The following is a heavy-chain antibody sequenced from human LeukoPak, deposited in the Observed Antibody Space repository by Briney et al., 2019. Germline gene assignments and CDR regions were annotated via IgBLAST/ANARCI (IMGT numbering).Heavy chain of an antibody. Sequence: GGSLRLSCAASGFTFSTYWMHWVRQAPGRGLEWVSVIYSGGSTYYADSVKGRFTISRDNSKNTLYLQMNSLRAEDTAVYYCARGASDTAMAYFDYWGQGTLVTVSS. D-gene: IGHD5-18*01. V-gene: IGHV3-53*01. CDR3: ARGASDTAMAYFDY. J-gene: IGHJ4*02. CDR1: GFTFSTYW. CDR2: IYSGGST.